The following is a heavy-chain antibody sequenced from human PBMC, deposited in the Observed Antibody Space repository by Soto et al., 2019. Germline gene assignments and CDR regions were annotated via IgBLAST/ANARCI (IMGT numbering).Heavy chain of an antibody. CDR2: IYYSGST. D-gene: IGHD5-12*01. V-gene: IGHV4-30-4*01. CDR3: ARVLGWLQYNWFDP. Sequence: SETLSLTCTVSGGSISSGDYYWSWIRQPPGKGLEWIGYIYYSGSTYYNPSLKSRVTISVDTSKNQFSLKLSSVTAADTAVYYCARVLGWLQYNWFDPWGQGTLVTVSS. CDR1: GGSISSGDYY. J-gene: IGHJ5*02.